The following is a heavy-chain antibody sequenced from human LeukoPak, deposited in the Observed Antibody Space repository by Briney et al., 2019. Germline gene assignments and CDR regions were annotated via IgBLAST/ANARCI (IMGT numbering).Heavy chain of an antibody. CDR3: ATGRAYSSVDY. CDR1: GGSISSYY. J-gene: IGHJ4*02. D-gene: IGHD6-19*01. V-gene: IGHV4-59*01. Sequence: PSETLSLTCTVPGGSISSYYWSWIRQPPGQGLEWIGCIYYTGSTNYNPSLKSRVTISVDTSKNQFSLKLSSVTAADTAVYYCATGRAYSSVDYWGQGTLVTVSS. CDR2: IYYTGST.